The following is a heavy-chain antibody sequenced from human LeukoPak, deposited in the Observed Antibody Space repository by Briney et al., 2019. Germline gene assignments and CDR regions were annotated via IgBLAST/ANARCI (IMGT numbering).Heavy chain of an antibody. CDR1: RFTFSSYA. V-gene: IGHV3-23*01. CDR3: AKGIADRAYNWFDP. CDR2: ISGSGGST. Sequence: GGSLRLSCAASRFTFSSYAMSWVRQAPGKGLEWVSAISGSGGSTYYADSVKGRFTISRDNYKNTRYLQMNSLRAEDTAVYYCAKGIADRAYNWFDPWGQGTLVTVSS. J-gene: IGHJ5*02. D-gene: IGHD6-13*01.